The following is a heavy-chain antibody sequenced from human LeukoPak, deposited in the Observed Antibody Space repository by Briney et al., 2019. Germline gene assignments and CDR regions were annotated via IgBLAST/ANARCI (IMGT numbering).Heavy chain of an antibody. V-gene: IGHV3-23*01. Sequence: PGGSLRLSCAASGFTFSSYATSWVRQAPGKGLEWVSAISGSGGSTYYADSVKGRFTISRDNSKNTLYLQMNSLRAEDTAVYYCAKDRYYYDSSGYYDYWGQGTLVTVSS. D-gene: IGHD3-22*01. CDR2: ISGSGGST. CDR1: GFTFSSYA. CDR3: AKDRYYYDSSGYYDY. J-gene: IGHJ4*02.